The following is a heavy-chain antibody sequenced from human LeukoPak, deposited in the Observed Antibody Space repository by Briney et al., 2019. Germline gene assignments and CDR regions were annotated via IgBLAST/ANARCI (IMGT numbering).Heavy chain of an antibody. J-gene: IGHJ4*02. D-gene: IGHD4-11*01. CDR2: IYPGDSES. CDR3: ATSYSSSRFDY. CDR1: GYSFKIYW. V-gene: IGHV5-51*01. Sequence: GESLKISCQGSGYSFKIYWIGWVRQVPGKGLEWMGIIYPGDSESRYSPSFQGQVTITADKSIGTAYLQWSSLKASDTAMYYCATSYSSSRFDYWGQGTPVTVSP.